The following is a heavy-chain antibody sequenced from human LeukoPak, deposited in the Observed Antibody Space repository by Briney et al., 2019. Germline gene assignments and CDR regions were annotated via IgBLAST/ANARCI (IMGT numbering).Heavy chain of an antibody. D-gene: IGHD3-10*02. V-gene: IGHV3-23*01. CDR3: ARDKGRGRYVDD. CDR2: ISGGGGST. Sequence: GGSLRLSCAASGFTFTSYSMNWVRQAPGKGLEWVSTISGGGGSTYYADSVKGRFTISRDNSMNTLYLQMNSLRVDDTSVYYCARDKGRGRYVDDWGQGTLVVVSS. CDR1: GFTFTSYS. J-gene: IGHJ4*02.